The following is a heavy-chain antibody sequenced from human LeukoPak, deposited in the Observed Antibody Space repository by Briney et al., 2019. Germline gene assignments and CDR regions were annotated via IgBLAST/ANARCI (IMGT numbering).Heavy chain of an antibody. CDR2: INPRSGDT. D-gene: IGHD2-15*01. CDR1: GYTFTDYY. CDR3: ARRKEGYCSGGSCYYFDY. V-gene: IGHV1-2*02. Sequence: ASVKVSCKASGYTFTDYYMQWVRQAPGQGLEWMGWINPRSGDTNYAQKFQGRVTMTRDTSISTAYMVLSGLRSDDTAVYYCARRKEGYCSGGSCYYFDYWGQGTLVTVSS. J-gene: IGHJ4*02.